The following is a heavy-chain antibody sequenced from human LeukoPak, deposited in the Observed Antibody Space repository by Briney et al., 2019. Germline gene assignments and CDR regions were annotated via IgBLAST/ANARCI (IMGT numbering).Heavy chain of an antibody. CDR3: ARGLGEVTAFDY. V-gene: IGHV4-59*01. CDR2: MYYSGST. Sequence: SETLSLTCTVSGGSISSYYWTWIRQPPGNGLEWIGYMYYSGSTKYNPSLKSRVTISVDTSKNQFSLKVTSLTAADTAAYYCARGLGEVTAFDYWGQGTLVSVSS. CDR1: GGSISSYY. D-gene: IGHD2-21*02. J-gene: IGHJ4*02.